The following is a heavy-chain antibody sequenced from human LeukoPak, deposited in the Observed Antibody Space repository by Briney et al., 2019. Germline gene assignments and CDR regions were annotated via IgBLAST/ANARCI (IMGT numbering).Heavy chain of an antibody. CDR1: GYTFTSYD. Sequence: ASVTVSCTASGYTFTSYDINWVRQATGQGLEWMGWMNPNSGNTGYAQKFQGRVTMTRNTSISTAYMELSSLRSEDTAVYYCARAVLTYYYDVDAFDIWGQGTMVTVSS. J-gene: IGHJ3*02. V-gene: IGHV1-8*01. D-gene: IGHD3-22*01. CDR3: ARAVLTYYYDVDAFDI. CDR2: MNPNSGNT.